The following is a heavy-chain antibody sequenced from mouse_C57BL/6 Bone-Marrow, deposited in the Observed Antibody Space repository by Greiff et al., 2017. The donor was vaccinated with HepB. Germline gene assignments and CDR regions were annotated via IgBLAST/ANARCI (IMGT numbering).Heavy chain of an antibody. CDR1: GFTFSDYY. J-gene: IGHJ3*01. CDR3: ARDEDSSGYNFFFAY. CDR2: INYDGSST. Sequence: EVQRVESEGGLVQPGSSMKLSCTASGFTFSDYYMAWVRQVPEKGLEWVANINYDGSSTYYLDSLKSRFIISRDNAKNILYLQMSSLKSEDTATYYCARDEDSSGYNFFFAYWGQGTLVTVSA. D-gene: IGHD3-2*02. V-gene: IGHV5-16*01.